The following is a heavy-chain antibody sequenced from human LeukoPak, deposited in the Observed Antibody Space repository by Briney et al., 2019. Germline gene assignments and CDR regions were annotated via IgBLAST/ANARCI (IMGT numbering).Heavy chain of an antibody. Sequence: GGSLRLSCAASGFTVSSNYMSWVRQAPGKGLEWVSIIYTAGSTYYADSVKGRFTISRDNSKNTLYLQMNSLRAEDTAVYYCARSPDFWRGYYPFDYWGQGTLVTVSS. J-gene: IGHJ4*02. CDR3: ARSPDFWRGYYPFDY. CDR1: GFTVSSNY. CDR2: IYTAGST. V-gene: IGHV3-53*01. D-gene: IGHD3-3*01.